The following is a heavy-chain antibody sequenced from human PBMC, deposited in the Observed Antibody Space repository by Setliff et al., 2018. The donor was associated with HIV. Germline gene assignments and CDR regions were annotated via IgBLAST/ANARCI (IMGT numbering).Heavy chain of an antibody. CDR1: GVIFSNYG. CDR2: IRSDETNK. V-gene: IGHV3-30*02. D-gene: IGHD3-3*01. CDR3: ARISVASRYYSDMDV. J-gene: IGHJ6*03. Sequence: HPGGSLRLSCEASGVIFSNYGMHWVRQAPGKGLEWVAFIRSDETNKYYSDSVKDRFTISRDTSKNTLFLQINSLRPEDTAVYYCARISVASRYYSDMDVWGKGTTVTVSS.